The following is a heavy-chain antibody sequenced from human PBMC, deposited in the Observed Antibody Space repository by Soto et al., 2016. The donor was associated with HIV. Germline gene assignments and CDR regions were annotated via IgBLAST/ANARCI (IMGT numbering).Heavy chain of an antibody. CDR3: ARGWSIMILSDAFDY. CDR1: GGSISSNNW. CDR2: IYHSGRT. V-gene: IGHV4-4*02. Sequence: QVQLQESGPGLVKPSGTLSLTCTVSGGSISSNNWWTWVRQPPGKGLEWIAEIYHSGRTNYNPFLKSRFTISLDKSKNQFSLELSSVTAADTAVYYCARGWSIMILSDAFDYLGPRDNGTPFSS. J-gene: IGHJ3*02. D-gene: IGHD3-16*01.